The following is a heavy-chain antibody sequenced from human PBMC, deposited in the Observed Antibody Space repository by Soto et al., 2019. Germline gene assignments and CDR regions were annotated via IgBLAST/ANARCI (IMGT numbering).Heavy chain of an antibody. CDR2: IKSKTDGGAA. Sequence: AGGSLRLSCAASGFTFTNAWMSWVRQAPGKGLEWVGRIKSKTDGGAADYPAPVKGRFTISRNDSINTLYLQMNSLKIEDTAVYYCTTDLVYTYGFDYWGQGTLVTVSS. CDR1: GFTFTNAW. CDR3: TTDLVYTYGFDY. V-gene: IGHV3-15*01. J-gene: IGHJ4*02. D-gene: IGHD5-18*01.